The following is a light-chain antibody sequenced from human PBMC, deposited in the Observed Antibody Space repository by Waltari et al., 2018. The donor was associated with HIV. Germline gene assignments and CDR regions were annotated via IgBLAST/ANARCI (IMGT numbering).Light chain of an antibody. CDR1: SGSIAGNY. CDR2: ESY. CDR3: QSYDSNKNWV. Sequence: NFMLTQPHSVSESPGKTVTISCTRSSGSIAGNYVQWFQRRPASSPTTVIYESYFRTSGVPARFSGSIDRSSNSASLTISGLKTEDEADYYCQSYDSNKNWVFGGGTKLTVL. J-gene: IGLJ3*02. V-gene: IGLV6-57*01.